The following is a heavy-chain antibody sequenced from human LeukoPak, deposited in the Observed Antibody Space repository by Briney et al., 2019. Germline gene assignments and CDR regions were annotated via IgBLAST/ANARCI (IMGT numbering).Heavy chain of an antibody. CDR3: ARGGDIVGAPNAFDI. Sequence: SETLSLTCTVSGGSISSGGYYWSWIRQHPGKGLEWIGYIYYSGSTYYNPSLKSRVTISVDTSKNQFSLKLSSVTAADTAVYYCARGGDIVGAPNAFDIWGQGTMVTVSS. CDR2: IYYSGST. D-gene: IGHD1-26*01. CDR1: GGSISSGGYY. J-gene: IGHJ3*02. V-gene: IGHV4-31*03.